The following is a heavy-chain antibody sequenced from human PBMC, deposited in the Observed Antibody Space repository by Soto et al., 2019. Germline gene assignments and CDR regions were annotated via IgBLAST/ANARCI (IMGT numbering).Heavy chain of an antibody. D-gene: IGHD3-9*01. CDR3: ARDLGNTGYPDAFDI. CDR2: IRGSSSCT. CDR1: GFTFKTYS. Sequence: EEQLVEAGGGLVKPGESLRLSCAGYGFTFKTYSMNWVRQAPGKGLEWVSSIRGSSSCTYYAESVRGRLTISRDNAKTSLSLQINSLRFEYTGVYYCARDLGNTGYPDAFDIWGQGTMVTVSS. V-gene: IGHV3-21*01. J-gene: IGHJ3*02.